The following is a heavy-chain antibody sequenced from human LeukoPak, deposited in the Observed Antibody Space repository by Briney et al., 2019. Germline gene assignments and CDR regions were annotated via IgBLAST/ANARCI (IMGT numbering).Heavy chain of an antibody. J-gene: IGHJ4*02. D-gene: IGHD1-7*01. CDR3: VLELALGY. Sequence: PGGSLRLSCAASGFTFDDYAMHWVRQAPGKGLEWVSGISWNSGSIGYADSVKGRFTISRDNAKNSLYLQMNSLRAEDTALYYCVLELALGYWGQGSLVTVSS. CDR1: GFTFDDYA. V-gene: IGHV3-9*01. CDR2: ISWNSGSI.